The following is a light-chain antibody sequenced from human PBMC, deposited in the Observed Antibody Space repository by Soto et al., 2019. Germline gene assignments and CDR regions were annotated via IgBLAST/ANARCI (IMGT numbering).Light chain of an antibody. Sequence: EIVLTQSPGTLSLSPGERATLSCRASQSVSSTYLAWYQQKPGQAPRLLIYGASSRATGIPDRFSGSGSGSDFTLSIMGLEPEAFVVYYCQHYGSSPFTFGGGTKVEIK. CDR3: QHYGSSPFT. V-gene: IGKV3-20*01. CDR1: QSVSSTY. J-gene: IGKJ4*01. CDR2: GAS.